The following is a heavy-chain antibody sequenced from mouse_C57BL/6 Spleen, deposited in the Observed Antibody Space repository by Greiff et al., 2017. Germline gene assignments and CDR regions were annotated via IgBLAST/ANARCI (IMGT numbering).Heavy chain of an antibody. Sequence: VQLQQPGAELVKPGASVKLSCKASGYTFTSYWMHWVKQRPGQGLEWIGMIHPNSGSTNYNEKFKSKATLTVDKSSSTAYMQLSSLTSEDTAVYYCAMWGYYGKEGYYFDDWGQGTTLTVSS. J-gene: IGHJ2*01. CDR2: IHPNSGST. V-gene: IGHV1-64*01. CDR1: GYTFTSYW. D-gene: IGHD1-1*01. CDR3: AMWGYYGKEGYYFDD.